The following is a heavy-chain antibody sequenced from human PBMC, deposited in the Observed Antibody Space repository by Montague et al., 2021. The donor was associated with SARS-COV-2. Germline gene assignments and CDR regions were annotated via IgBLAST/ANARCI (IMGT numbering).Heavy chain of an antibody. CDR1: GGSISSSSYY. D-gene: IGHD1-20*01. CDR2: IYYSGSN. J-gene: IGHJ6*02. V-gene: IGHV4-39*01. CDR3: ARRVTGTTVHYYYYGMDV. Sequence: SETLSLTCTVFGGSISSSSYYWGWIRQPPGKGLEWSGSIYYSGSNYYNPSLKSRVTISVDTSKNQFSLKLSSVTAAATAVYYCARRVTGTTVHYYYYGMDVWGQGTTVTVSS.